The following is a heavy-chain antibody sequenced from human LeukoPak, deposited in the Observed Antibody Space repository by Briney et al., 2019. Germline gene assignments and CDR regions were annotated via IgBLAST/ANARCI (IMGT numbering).Heavy chain of an antibody. V-gene: IGHV4-38-2*02. CDR1: GYSISSGYY. J-gene: IGHJ4*02. Sequence: PSETLSLTCTVSGYSISSGYYWGWTRQPPGKGREWIGSIYHSGSTYYNPSLKSRVTISVDTSKNQFSLKLSSVTAADTAVYYCARDPGYYDTSGYPAYFDYWGQGTLVTVSS. D-gene: IGHD3-22*01. CDR3: ARDPGYYDTSGYPAYFDY. CDR2: IYHSGST.